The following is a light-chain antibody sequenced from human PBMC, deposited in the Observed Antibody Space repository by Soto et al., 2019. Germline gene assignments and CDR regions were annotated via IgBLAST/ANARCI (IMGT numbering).Light chain of an antibody. CDR1: SSNIGTNA. V-gene: IGLV1-44*01. CDR2: SLN. J-gene: IGLJ3*02. CDR3: ASWDDILNGWV. Sequence: QSVLTQPPSASGTAGQRVTISCSGSSSNIGTNAVNWYQQLPGTAPKLLIYSLNQRPSGVPDRFSDSRSGTSTSLAINGLQPEDEADYYCASWDDILNGWVFGGGTKVTVL.